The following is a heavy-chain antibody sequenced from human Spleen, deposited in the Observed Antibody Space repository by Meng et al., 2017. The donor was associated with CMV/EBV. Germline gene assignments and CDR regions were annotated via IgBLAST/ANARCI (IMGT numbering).Heavy chain of an antibody. D-gene: IGHD6-6*01. CDR1: GYSFTSHW. CDR3: ARSLRSSLYAFDI. CDR2: IYPGDSDT. V-gene: IGHV5-51*01. Sequence: GGSLRLSCEGSGYSFTSHWVGWVRQMPGKGLEWMGIIYPGDSDTRYSPSFQGQVTISADKSISTAYLQWSSLKASDTAMYYCARSLRSSLYAFDIWGQGTMVTVSS. J-gene: IGHJ3*02.